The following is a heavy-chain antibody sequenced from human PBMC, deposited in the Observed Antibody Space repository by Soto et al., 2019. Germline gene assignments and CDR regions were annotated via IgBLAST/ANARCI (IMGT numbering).Heavy chain of an antibody. J-gene: IGHJ4*02. Sequence: SGPTLVNPPQTLTLTCTFSGFSLSTSGMCVSWIRQPPGKALEWLALIDWDDDKYYSTSLRTRLTISKDTSKNQVVLTMTNMDPVDTATYYCARVYSSGWYVDYWGQGTLVTVSS. CDR2: IDWDDDK. D-gene: IGHD6-19*01. CDR3: ARVYSSGWYVDY. CDR1: GFSLSTSGMC. V-gene: IGHV2-70*01.